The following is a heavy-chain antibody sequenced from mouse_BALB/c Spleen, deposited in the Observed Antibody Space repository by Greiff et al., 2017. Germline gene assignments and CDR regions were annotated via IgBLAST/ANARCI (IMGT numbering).Heavy chain of an antibody. V-gene: IGHV5-6-5*01. Sequence: EVQGVESGGGLVKPGGSLKLSCAASGFTFSSYAMSWVRQTPEKRLEWVASISSGGSTYYPDSVKGRFTNSRDKAKNILYMQMSSVRSEDTAMYYCARGRGMDYWGQGTSVTVSS. CDR3: ARGRGMDY. CDR1: GFTFSSYA. CDR2: ISSGGST. J-gene: IGHJ4*01.